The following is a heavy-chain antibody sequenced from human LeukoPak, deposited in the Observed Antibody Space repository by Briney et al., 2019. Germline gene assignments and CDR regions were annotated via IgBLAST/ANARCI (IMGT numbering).Heavy chain of an antibody. Sequence: SETLSLTCTVSGGSISSSSYYWGWIRQPPGKGLEWIGSIYYSGSTYYNPSLKSRVTISVDTSKNLFSLKLSSVTAADTAVYYCARRRCSSTSCKFDYWGQGTLVTVSS. CDR3: ARRRCSSTSCKFDY. D-gene: IGHD2-2*01. V-gene: IGHV4-39*01. J-gene: IGHJ4*02. CDR1: GGSISSSSYY. CDR2: IYYSGST.